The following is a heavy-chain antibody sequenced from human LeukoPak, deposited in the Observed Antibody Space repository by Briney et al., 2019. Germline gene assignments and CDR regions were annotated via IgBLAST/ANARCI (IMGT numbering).Heavy chain of an antibody. V-gene: IGHV3-21*01. CDR1: GFTFSRYS. CDR3: ARANSVAGGSNIDY. CDR2: ISISSSYI. J-gene: IGHJ4*02. Sequence: GGSLRLSCAASGFTFSRYSMNWVRQAPGKGLEWVSSISISSSYIYYADSVEGRFTISRDNAKNSLYLQMNSLRAEDTAVYYCARANSVAGGSNIDYWGQGTLVTVSS. D-gene: IGHD6-19*01.